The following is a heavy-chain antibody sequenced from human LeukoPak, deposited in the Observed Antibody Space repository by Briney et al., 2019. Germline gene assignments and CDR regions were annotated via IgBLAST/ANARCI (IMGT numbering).Heavy chain of an antibody. Sequence: ASVKISCKASGYDIISYGIAWVRHAPGQGLEWMGWISGYNGNTNYAQKLQGIVSMTTDTSTTTAYMELRSLTSDDTALYYCARSSLGTITAGPFDYWGQGTLVTVSS. CDR3: ARSSLGTITAGPFDY. CDR2: ISGYNGNT. J-gene: IGHJ4*02. CDR1: GYDIISYG. D-gene: IGHD5-12*01. V-gene: IGHV1-18*01.